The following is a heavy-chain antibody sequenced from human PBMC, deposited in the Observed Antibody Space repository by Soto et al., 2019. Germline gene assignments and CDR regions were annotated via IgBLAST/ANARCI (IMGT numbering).Heavy chain of an antibody. CDR3: ANQLPYSGSDY. J-gene: IGHJ4*02. D-gene: IGHD5-12*01. Sequence: EVQLLESGGGLVQTGGSLRLSCAASGFTFSSYAMNWVRQAPGKGLEWVSAISGSGSSTYYADSVKGRFTMSRDNSKNTLYLKMNSLRAEDTAVYYCANQLPYSGSDYWGQGTLVTVSS. CDR1: GFTFSSYA. V-gene: IGHV3-23*01. CDR2: ISGSGSST.